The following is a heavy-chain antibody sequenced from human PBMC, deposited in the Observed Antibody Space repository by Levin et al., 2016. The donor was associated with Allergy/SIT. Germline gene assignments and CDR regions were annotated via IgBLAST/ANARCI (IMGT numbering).Heavy chain of an antibody. Sequence: SETLSLTCTVSGGSISSSSYFWGWIRQPPGKGLDWIGSISYSGSTYYNPSLKGRVTISVDTSKNQFSLKLSSVAAADTAVYYCARVWDSSGYRFDYWGQGTLVTVSS. CDR3: ARVWDSSGYRFDY. D-gene: IGHD3-22*01. CDR1: GGSISSSSYF. J-gene: IGHJ4*02. V-gene: IGHV4-39*07. CDR2: ISYSGST.